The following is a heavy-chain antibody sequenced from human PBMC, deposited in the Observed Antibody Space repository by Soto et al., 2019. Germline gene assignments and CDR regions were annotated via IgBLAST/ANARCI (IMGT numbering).Heavy chain of an antibody. CDR2: ISAYNGNT. CDR1: GYTFTSYG. D-gene: IGHD3-10*02. CDR3: GRDQSGIGYYVDWFDP. J-gene: IGHJ5*02. Sequence: ASVKVSCKASGYTFTSYGISWVRQAPGQGLEWMGWISAYNGNTNYAQKLQGRVTITTDTSTSTAYMELRSLRSDDTAVYYCGRDQSGIGYYVDWFDPWGQGTLVTVSS. V-gene: IGHV1-18*01.